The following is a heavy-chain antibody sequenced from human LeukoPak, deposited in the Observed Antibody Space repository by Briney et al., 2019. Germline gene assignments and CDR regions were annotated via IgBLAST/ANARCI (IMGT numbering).Heavy chain of an antibody. CDR2: IYTSGST. V-gene: IGHV4-4*07. Sequence: SETLSLTCTVSGGSISSYYWNWIRQPAGKGLEWIGRIYTSGSTNYNPSPKSRVSMSVDTSKNQFSLNLFSVTAADTAVYYCARDLGGYNYGYSFDYWGQGTLVTVSS. CDR3: ARDLGGYNYGYSFDY. CDR1: GGSISSYY. J-gene: IGHJ4*02. D-gene: IGHD5-18*01.